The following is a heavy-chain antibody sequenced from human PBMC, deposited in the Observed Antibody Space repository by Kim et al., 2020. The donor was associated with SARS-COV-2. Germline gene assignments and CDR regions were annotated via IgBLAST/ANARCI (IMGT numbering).Heavy chain of an antibody. D-gene: IGHD6-13*01. V-gene: IGHV4-34*01. CDR2: INHSGST. Sequence: SETLSLTCAVYGGSFSGYYWSWIRQPPGKGLEWIGEINHSGSTNYNPSLKSRVTISVDTSKNQFSLKLSSVTAADTAVYYCARGLRVAAAGSWFDPWGPG. CDR1: GGSFSGYY. J-gene: IGHJ5*02. CDR3: ARGLRVAAAGSWFDP.